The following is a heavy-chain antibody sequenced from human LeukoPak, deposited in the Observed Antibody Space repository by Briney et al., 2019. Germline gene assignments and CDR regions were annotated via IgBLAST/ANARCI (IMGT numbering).Heavy chain of an antibody. J-gene: IGHJ4*02. CDR2: IFASGTA. CDR3: ATLSYSGTFDS. CDR1: GGSISSYY. Sequence: PSETLSLTCTVSGGSISSYYWSWVRHPAGEGLQWIGRIFASGTANYNPSLKGRVTLSVDTSRNQFSLNLTSVTAADTAVYYCATLSYSGTFDSWGLGTMVTVSS. V-gene: IGHV4-4*07. D-gene: IGHD1-26*01.